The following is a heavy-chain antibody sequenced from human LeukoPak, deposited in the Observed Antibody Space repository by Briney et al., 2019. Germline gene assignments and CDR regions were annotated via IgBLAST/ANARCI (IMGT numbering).Heavy chain of an antibody. J-gene: IGHJ6*02. CDR2: ISGSGGST. D-gene: IGHD3-10*01. CDR3: AKAHGSGSYYRDYYYGLDV. V-gene: IGHV3-23*01. CDR1: GFTFSSYA. Sequence: GGSLRLSCAASGFTFSSYALSWVRQAPGKGLEWVSAISGSGGSTYYADSVKGRFTISRDNSKNTLNLQMNSLRAEDTAIYYCAKAHGSGSYYRDYYYGLDVWGQGTTVTVSS.